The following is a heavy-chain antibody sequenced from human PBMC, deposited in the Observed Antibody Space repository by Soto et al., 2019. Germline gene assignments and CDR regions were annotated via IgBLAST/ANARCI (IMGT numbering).Heavy chain of an antibody. CDR2: IIPIFGTA. J-gene: IGHJ1*01. CDR3: ARDPYYYDSSGYYYSAEYFQH. D-gene: IGHD3-22*01. V-gene: IGHV1-69*13. Sequence: SVKVSCKASGGTFSSYAISWVRQAPGQGLEWMGGIIPIFGTANYAQKFQGRVTITADESTSTAYMELSSLRSEDTAVYYCARDPYYYDSSGYYYSAEYFQHWGQGTLVTVSS. CDR1: GGTFSSYA.